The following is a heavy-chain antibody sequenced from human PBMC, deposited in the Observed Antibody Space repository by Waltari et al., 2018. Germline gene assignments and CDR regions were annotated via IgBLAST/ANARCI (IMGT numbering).Heavy chain of an antibody. Sequence: QVQLVQSGAEVKKPGASVKVYCKVSGYTLTDLSMHWVRQAPGKGLEWMGGFDPEDGETIYAQKFQVRVTMTEDTSTDTAYMELSSLRSEDTAVYYCATDLFPGGNVLLNYWGQGTLVTVSS. J-gene: IGHJ4*02. D-gene: IGHD3-10*01. CDR3: ATDLFPGGNVLLNY. CDR2: FDPEDGET. V-gene: IGHV1-24*01. CDR1: GYTLTDLS.